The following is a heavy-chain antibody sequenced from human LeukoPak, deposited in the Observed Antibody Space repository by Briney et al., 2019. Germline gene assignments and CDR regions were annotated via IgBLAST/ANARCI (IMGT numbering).Heavy chain of an antibody. V-gene: IGHV3-11*01. CDR1: GFTFSDYN. Sequence: GESLRLSCAASGFTFSDYNMNWIRNAPGQGLDRVSYMTKGWSDKPHAVYVKSRFTIARDNAKKTLYLQIDSLRAEDAAVYYCARAATDTGEFDYWGQGTLVTVSS. J-gene: IGHJ4*02. CDR2: MTKGWSDK. CDR3: ARAATDTGEFDY. D-gene: IGHD6-13*01.